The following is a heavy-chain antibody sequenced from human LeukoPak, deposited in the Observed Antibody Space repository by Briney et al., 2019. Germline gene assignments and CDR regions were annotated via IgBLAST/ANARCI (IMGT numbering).Heavy chain of an antibody. V-gene: IGHV3-30-3*01. J-gene: IGHJ4*02. Sequence: PGGSLRLSCAASGFTFNDYAIHWVRQAPGKGLEWVAVISYDGSNKYYADSVKGRFTISRDNSKNTLYLQMNSLRAEDTAVYYCAREADYYDSSGPVVFDYWGQGTLVTVSS. CDR2: ISYDGSNK. CDR3: AREADYYDSSGPVVFDY. D-gene: IGHD3-22*01. CDR1: GFTFNDYA.